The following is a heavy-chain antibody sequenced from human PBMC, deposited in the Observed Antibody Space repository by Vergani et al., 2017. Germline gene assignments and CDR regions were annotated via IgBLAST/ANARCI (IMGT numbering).Heavy chain of an antibody. V-gene: IGHV4-34*01. D-gene: IGHD2-15*01. CDR2: INNSGST. Sequence: QVQLQQWGAGLLKPSETLSLTCAVYGGSFSGYYWSWIRQPPGKGLEWIGEINNSGSTNYNPSLKSRVTISVDTSKNQFSLMLGSVTAADTAVYYCAGRAVIVVFVAPTPLDYWGQGTLVTVSS. CDR1: GGSFSGYY. CDR3: AGRAVIVVFVAPTPLDY. J-gene: IGHJ4*02.